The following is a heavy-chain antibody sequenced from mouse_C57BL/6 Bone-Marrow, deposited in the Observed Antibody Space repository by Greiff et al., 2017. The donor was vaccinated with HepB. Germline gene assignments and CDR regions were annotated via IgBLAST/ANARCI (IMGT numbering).Heavy chain of an antibody. D-gene: IGHD2-12*01. CDR1: GYTFTSYW. Sequence: QVQLQQPGAELVKPGASVKMSCKASGYTFTSYWITWVKQRPGQGLEWIGDIYPGSGSTNYNEKFKSKATLTVDTSSRTAYMQLSSLTSEDSAVYYCARSGVYSYPLFDYWGQGTTLTVSA. CDR3: ARSGVYSYPLFDY. CDR2: IYPGSGST. J-gene: IGHJ2*01. V-gene: IGHV1-55*01.